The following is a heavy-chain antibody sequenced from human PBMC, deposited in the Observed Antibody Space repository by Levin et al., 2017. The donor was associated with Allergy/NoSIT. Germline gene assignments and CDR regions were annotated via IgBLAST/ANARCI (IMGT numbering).Heavy chain of an antibody. D-gene: IGHD1-26*01. Sequence: SETLSLTCAVSGGSVTGYYWTWFRQPPGKGLEWIGYIHYSGRSTYNPSLKSRVTISIDTSNSQLSLRLSSVTAADTAVYYCARGDSTTAWHVSYWGQGTLVTVSS. CDR1: GGSVTGYY. V-gene: IGHV4-59*08. J-gene: IGHJ4*02. CDR2: IHYSGRS. CDR3: ARGDSTTAWHVSY.